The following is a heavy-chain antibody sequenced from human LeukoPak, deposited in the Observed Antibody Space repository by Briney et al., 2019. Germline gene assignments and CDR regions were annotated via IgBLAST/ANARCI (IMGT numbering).Heavy chain of an antibody. Sequence: SCKASGGTFSSYAMHWVRQAPGKGLEYVSAISSNGGSTYYANSVKGRFTISRDNSKNTLYLQMGSLRAEDMAVYYCARTGSSGYDDYWGQGTLVTVSS. V-gene: IGHV3-64*01. CDR3: ARTGSSGYDDY. J-gene: IGHJ4*02. CDR1: GGTFSSYA. D-gene: IGHD3-22*01. CDR2: ISSNGGST.